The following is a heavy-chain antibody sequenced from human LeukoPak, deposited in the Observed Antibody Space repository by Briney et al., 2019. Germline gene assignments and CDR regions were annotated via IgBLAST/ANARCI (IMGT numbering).Heavy chain of an antibody. Sequence: GGSLRLSCAASGFDFRSYGMNWVRQAPGKGLEWVSSISSSSSYIYYADSVKGRFTISRDNAKNSLYLQMNSLRAEDTAVYYCARGFRTDYWGQGTLVTVSS. J-gene: IGHJ4*02. CDR1: GFDFRSYG. CDR2: ISSSSSYI. V-gene: IGHV3-21*01. CDR3: ARGFRTDY.